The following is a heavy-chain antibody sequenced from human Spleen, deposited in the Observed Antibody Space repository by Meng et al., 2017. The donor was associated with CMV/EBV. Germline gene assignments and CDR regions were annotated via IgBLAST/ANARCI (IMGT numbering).Heavy chain of an antibody. Sequence: QVQLVESGGVVVQPGRSLTLSCAASGFTFSSYAMHWVRQAPGKGLEWVAVISYDGSNKYYANSVKGRFTISRDNSKNTLYLQMNSLRAEDTAVYYCVRAPIMITFGEVDYWGQGTLVTVSS. V-gene: IGHV3-30-3*01. CDR2: ISYDGSNK. CDR3: VRAPIMITFGEVDY. J-gene: IGHJ4*02. CDR1: GFTFSSYA. D-gene: IGHD3-16*01.